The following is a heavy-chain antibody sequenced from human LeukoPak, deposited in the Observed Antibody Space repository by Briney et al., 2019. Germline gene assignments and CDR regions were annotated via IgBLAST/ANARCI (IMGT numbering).Heavy chain of an antibody. Sequence: GGSLRLSCAASGFTFSSYSINWVRQAPGKGLGLVANIKEDGSEKYYVDSVKGRFTISRDNAKKSLHLQMNSLRAEDTAVYFCVYGGSYYVAWGQGTLVTVSS. CDR1: GFTFSSYS. CDR2: IKEDGSEK. J-gene: IGHJ5*02. D-gene: IGHD1-26*01. V-gene: IGHV3-7*01. CDR3: VYGGSYYVA.